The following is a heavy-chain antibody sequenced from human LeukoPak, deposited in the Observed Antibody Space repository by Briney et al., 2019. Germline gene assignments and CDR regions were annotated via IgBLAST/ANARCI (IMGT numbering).Heavy chain of an antibody. CDR2: IYYSGST. J-gene: IGHJ4*02. CDR3: ASLRHDYGDEYYFDN. D-gene: IGHD4-17*01. Sequence: SETLSLTCTVSGGSISSYFWSWIRQPPGKGLEWIGYIYYSGSTNYNPSLRSRFTISVDTSKDQFSLELSSVTAADTAVYYCASLRHDYGDEYYFDNWGQGTLVTVSS. CDR1: GGSISSYF. V-gene: IGHV4-59*01.